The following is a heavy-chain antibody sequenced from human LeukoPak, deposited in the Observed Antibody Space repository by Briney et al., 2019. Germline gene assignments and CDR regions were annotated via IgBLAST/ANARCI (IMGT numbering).Heavy chain of an antibody. CDR3: ARARQYCSGGTCYSYYFDY. D-gene: IGHD2-15*01. CDR2: IYSGGIT. J-gene: IGHJ4*02. V-gene: IGHV3-53*01. Sequence: GGSLRLSCAASGFTVSSNYMSWVRQAPGKGLEWVSVIYSGGITYYTDSVKGRFTISRDHSKNTLYLQMNSLRAEDTAVYYCARARQYCSGGTCYSYYFDYWGPGTLVTVSS. CDR1: GFTVSSNY.